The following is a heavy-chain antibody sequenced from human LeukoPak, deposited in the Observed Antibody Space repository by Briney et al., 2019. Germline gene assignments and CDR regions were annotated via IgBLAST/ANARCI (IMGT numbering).Heavy chain of an antibody. D-gene: IGHD2-15*01. Sequence: ASVKVSCKASGGTFSSYAISWVRQAPGQGLEWMGRIIPIFGTANYAQKFQGRVTITTDESTSTAYMELSSLRSEDTAVYYCARSIVVAVAATSWFDPWGQGTLVTVSS. CDR1: GGTFSSYA. V-gene: IGHV1-69*05. CDR2: IIPIFGTA. CDR3: ARSIVVAVAATSWFDP. J-gene: IGHJ5*02.